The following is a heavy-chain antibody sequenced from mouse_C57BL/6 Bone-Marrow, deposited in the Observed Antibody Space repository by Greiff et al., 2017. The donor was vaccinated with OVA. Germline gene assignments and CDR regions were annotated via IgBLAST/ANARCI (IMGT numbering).Heavy chain of an antibody. J-gene: IGHJ3*01. V-gene: IGHV5-4*01. D-gene: IGHD2-1*01. CDR2: ISDGGSYT. CDR1: GFTFSSYA. CDR3: ARDRGGNYLNPSGGFAY. Sequence: EVQLVESGGGLVKPGGSLKLSCAASGFTFSSYAMSWVRQTPEKRLEWVATISDGGSYTYYPDNVKGRFTISRDNAKNNLYLQMSHLKSEDTAMYYCARDRGGNYLNPSGGFAYWGQGTLVTVSA.